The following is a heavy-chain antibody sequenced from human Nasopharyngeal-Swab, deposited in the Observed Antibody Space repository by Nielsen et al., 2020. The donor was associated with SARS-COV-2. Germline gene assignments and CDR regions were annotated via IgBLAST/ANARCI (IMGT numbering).Heavy chain of an antibody. V-gene: IGHV3-23*01. CDR2: INSRGGT. Sequence: GESLKISCAASGFTFSGYAMSWVRQAPGKGLEWVSGINSRGGTYYRDSVKGRFTITKDNSQNTPYLQMGSLRAEDTAIYYCVKDYPELVGSSSIFDYWGQGIQVTVSS. D-gene: IGHD3-10*01. J-gene: IGHJ4*02. CDR3: VKDYPELVGSSSIFDY. CDR1: GFTFSGYA.